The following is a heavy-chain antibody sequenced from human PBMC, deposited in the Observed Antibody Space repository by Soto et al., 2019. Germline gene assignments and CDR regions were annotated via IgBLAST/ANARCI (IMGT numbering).Heavy chain of an antibody. V-gene: IGHV1-2*04. Sequence: ASVKVSCKASGYTFTGYYMHWVRQAPGQGLEWMGWINPNSGGTNYAQKFQGWVTMTRDTSISTAYMELSRLRSDDTAVYYCASSPLRYCSGGSCLAPRNGWFDPWGQGTLVTVSS. CDR3: ASSPLRYCSGGSCLAPRNGWFDP. CDR2: INPNSGGT. CDR1: GYTFTGYY. J-gene: IGHJ5*02. D-gene: IGHD2-15*01.